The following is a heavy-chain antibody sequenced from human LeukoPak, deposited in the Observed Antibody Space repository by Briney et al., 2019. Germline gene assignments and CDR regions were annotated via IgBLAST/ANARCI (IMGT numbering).Heavy chain of an antibody. J-gene: IGHJ4*02. CDR3: AKDDYYDTSGYRD. D-gene: IGHD3-22*01. V-gene: IGHV3-30*18. CDR1: GFTFSSYG. Sequence: GRSLRLSCAASGFTFSSYGMHWVRQAPGKGLEWVAVISYDVGKKYYADSVKGRFTISRDNSKNTLYLQMNSLRAEDTAVYYCAKDDYYDTSGYRDWGQRTLVTVSS. CDR2: ISYDVGKK.